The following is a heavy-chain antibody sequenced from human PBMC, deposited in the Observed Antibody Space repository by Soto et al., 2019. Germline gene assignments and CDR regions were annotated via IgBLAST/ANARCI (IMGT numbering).Heavy chain of an antibody. D-gene: IGHD6-19*01. Sequence: SETLSLTCTVSGGSISSSSYYRGWIRQPPGKGLEWIGSIYYSGSTYYNPSLKSRVTISGDTSKNHLSLQLSSVTAADTAVYYSARLGGQWLYNYYYSMDVWGQGTTVTVSS. CDR2: IYYSGST. J-gene: IGHJ6*02. V-gene: IGHV4-39*02. CDR1: GGSISSSSYY. CDR3: ARLGGQWLYNYYYSMDV.